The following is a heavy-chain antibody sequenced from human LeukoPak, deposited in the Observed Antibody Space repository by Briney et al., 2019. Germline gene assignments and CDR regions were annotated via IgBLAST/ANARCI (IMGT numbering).Heavy chain of an antibody. V-gene: IGHV1-46*01. CDR1: GYTFTSYY. CDR2: INPSGGST. J-gene: IGHJ4*02. CDR3: ATLGTDYYDSSGYYYGNY. Sequence: PGASVKVSCKASGYTFTSYYMHWVRQAPGQGLEWMGIINPSGGSTSYAQKFQGRVTMTRDTSTSTVYMELSSLRSEDTAVYYCATLGTDYYDSSGYYYGNYWGQGALVTVSS. D-gene: IGHD3-22*01.